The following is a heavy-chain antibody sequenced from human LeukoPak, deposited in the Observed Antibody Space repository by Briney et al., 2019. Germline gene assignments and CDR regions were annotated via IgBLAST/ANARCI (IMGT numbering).Heavy chain of an antibody. CDR1: GYRFTSYW. V-gene: IGHV5-51*01. CDR3: AKVPRGSGWSEIDY. CDR2: IYPGDSDT. D-gene: IGHD6-19*01. J-gene: IGHJ4*02. Sequence: GGSLQISFKGSGYRFTSYWIGWGRPMPGKGLEWMGIIYPGDSDTRYSPSFQGQVTISADKSISTAYLQWSSLKASDTAMYYCAKVPRGSGWSEIDYWGQGTLVTVSS.